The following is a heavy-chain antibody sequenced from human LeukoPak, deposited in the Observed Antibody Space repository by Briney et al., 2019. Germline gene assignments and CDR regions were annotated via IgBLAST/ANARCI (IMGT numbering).Heavy chain of an antibody. V-gene: IGHV4-59*01. Sequence: SETLSLTCTVSGGSISSYYWSWIRQPPGKGLEWIGYIYYSGSTNYNPSLKSRVTISVDTSKNQFSLKLSSVTAADTAVYYCASSPLRYCSGTSCYRAFDLWGQGTMVTVSS. CDR3: ASSPLRYCSGTSCYRAFDL. CDR2: IYYSGST. CDR1: GGSISSYY. D-gene: IGHD2-2*01. J-gene: IGHJ3*01.